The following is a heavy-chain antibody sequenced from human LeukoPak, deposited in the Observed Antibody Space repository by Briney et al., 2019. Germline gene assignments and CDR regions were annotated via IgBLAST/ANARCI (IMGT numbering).Heavy chain of an antibody. CDR3: AREDGSGSYGY. Sequence: PSETLSLNCAVPGGSISSGGYSKSWIRQPPVKGLEWIGYIYHSGSSYYNPSLKSRVTISVDRSKNQFSLKLSSVTAADTAVYYCAREDGSGSYGYWGRGTGVTVSS. J-gene: IGHJ4*02. D-gene: IGHD3-10*01. CDR2: IYHSGSS. V-gene: IGHV4-30-2*01. CDR1: GGSISSGGYS.